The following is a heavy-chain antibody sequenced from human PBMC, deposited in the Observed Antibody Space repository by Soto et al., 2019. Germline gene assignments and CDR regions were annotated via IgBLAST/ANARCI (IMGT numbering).Heavy chain of an antibody. CDR3: ARDEGGGYGDFDY. V-gene: IGHV4-30-4*01. J-gene: IGHJ4*02. CDR1: GGSISSGDYY. D-gene: IGHD3-16*01. CDR2: IYYSGST. Sequence: QVQLQESGPGLVKPSQTLSLTCTVSGGSISSGDYYWSWIRQPPGKGLEWIGYIYYSGSTYYNPSLKRRVTISVDTSKNQFSLKLSSVTAADTAVYYCARDEGGGYGDFDYWGQGTLVTVSS.